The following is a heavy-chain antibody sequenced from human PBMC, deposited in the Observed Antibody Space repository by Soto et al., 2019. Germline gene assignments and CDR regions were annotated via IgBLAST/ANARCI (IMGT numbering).Heavy chain of an antibody. CDR2: INPSGGST. Sequence: ASVKVYCKSSGYTFTSYYMHWVRQAPGQGLEWMGIINPSGGSTSYAQKFQGRVTMTRDTSTSTVYMELSSLRSEDTAVYYCARSVRIVGATGLWGQGTLVTVSS. D-gene: IGHD1-26*01. J-gene: IGHJ4*02. CDR1: GYTFTSYY. CDR3: ARSVRIVGATGL. V-gene: IGHV1-46*01.